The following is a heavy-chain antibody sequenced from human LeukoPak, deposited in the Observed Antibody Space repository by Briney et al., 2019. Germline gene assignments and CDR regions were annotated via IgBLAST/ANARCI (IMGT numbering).Heavy chain of an antibody. D-gene: IGHD3-22*01. Sequence: SETLSLTCTVSGGSFSTYYWSWIRQPPGKGLEWIGYIYYSGSTNYNPSLKSRVAISVDTSKNQFSLTLNSVTAADTAVYFCARGPYSYDSSGAFDIWGQGTMVTVSS. CDR3: ARGPYSYDSSGAFDI. CDR2: IYYSGST. J-gene: IGHJ3*02. V-gene: IGHV4-59*01. CDR1: GGSFSTYY.